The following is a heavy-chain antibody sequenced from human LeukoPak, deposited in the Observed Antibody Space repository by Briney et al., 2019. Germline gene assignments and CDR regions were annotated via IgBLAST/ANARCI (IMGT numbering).Heavy chain of an antibody. CDR3: ARDDGQTAMVDY. J-gene: IGHJ4*02. V-gene: IGHV4-59*01. D-gene: IGHD5-18*01. Sequence: SETLSLTCTVSGGSISSYYWSWIRQPPGKGLEWIGYIYYSGSTNYNPSLKSRVTISVDTSKNQFSLKLSSVTAADTAVYYCARDDGQTAMVDYWGQGTLVTVSS. CDR2: IYYSGST. CDR1: GGSISSYY.